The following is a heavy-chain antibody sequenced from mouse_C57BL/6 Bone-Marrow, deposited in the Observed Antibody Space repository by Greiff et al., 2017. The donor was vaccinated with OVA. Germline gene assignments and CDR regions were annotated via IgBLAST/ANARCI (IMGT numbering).Heavy chain of an antibody. Sequence: VQLQQSGAELVRPGASVKLSCTASGFNIKDDYMHWVKQRPEQGLEWIGWIDPENGDTEYASKFQGKATITADTSSNTAYLQLSSLTSEDTAVYYCTTKSYVGYFDVWGTGTTVTVSS. CDR1: GFNIKDDY. V-gene: IGHV14-4*01. CDR2: IDPENGDT. CDR3: TTKSYVGYFDV. J-gene: IGHJ1*03. D-gene: IGHD1-1*01.